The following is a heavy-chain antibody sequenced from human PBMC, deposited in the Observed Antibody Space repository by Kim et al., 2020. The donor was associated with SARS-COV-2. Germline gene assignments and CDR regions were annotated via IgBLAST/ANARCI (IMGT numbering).Heavy chain of an antibody. CDR2: IYYSGST. D-gene: IGHD6-13*01. CDR1: GGSISSSSYY. V-gene: IGHV4-61*05. CDR3: ARHKGEWYSSSWSPLDY. J-gene: IGHJ4*02. Sequence: SETLSLTCTVSGGSISSSSYYWGWIRQPPGKGLEWIGYIYYSGSTNYNPSLKSRVTISVDTSKNQFSLKLSSVTAADTAVYYCARHKGEWYSSSWSPLDYWGQGTLVTVSS.